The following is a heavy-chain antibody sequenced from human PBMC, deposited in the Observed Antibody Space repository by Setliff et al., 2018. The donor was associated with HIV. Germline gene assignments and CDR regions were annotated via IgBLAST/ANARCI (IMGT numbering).Heavy chain of an antibody. CDR3: ARRPSPYYYYDTSGYSGGNVDY. V-gene: IGHV4-39*01. CDR1: GGSITTSSFY. J-gene: IGHJ4*02. Sequence: PSETLSLTCTVSGGSITTSSFYWGWIRQPPGKGLEWIGDIFYSGSTHYNPSLKSRVTISVDTSKNQFSLKLRPVTAADTAVYYCARRPSPYYYYDTSGYSGGNVDYWGQGTLVTVSS. D-gene: IGHD3-22*01. CDR2: IFYSGST.